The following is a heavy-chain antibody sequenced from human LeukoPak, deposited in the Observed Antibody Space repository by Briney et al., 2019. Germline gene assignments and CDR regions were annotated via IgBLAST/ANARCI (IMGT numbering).Heavy chain of an antibody. CDR2: IIPILGIA. CDR3: ARVRDGYNYVYGMDV. V-gene: IGHV1-69*04. D-gene: IGHD5-24*01. J-gene: IGHJ6*02. Sequence: GASVKVSCKASGGTFSSYAISWVRQAPGQGLEWMGRIIPILGIANYAQKFQGRVTITGDKSTSTAYMELSRLRSEDTAVYYCARVRDGYNYVYGMDVWGQGTTVTVSS. CDR1: GGTFSSYA.